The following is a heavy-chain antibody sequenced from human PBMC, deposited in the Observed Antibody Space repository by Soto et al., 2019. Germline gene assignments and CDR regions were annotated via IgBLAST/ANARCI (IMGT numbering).Heavy chain of an antibody. V-gene: IGHV3-72*01. D-gene: IGHD2-2*03. CDR2: TRNKANSYTT. J-gene: IGHJ6*03. Sequence: GGSLRLSCAASGFTFSDHYMDWVRQAPGKGLEWVGRTRNKANSYTTEYAASVKGRFTISRDDSKNSLYLQMNSLKTGDTAVYYCARDGYCSSTSCPGGYYYYMDVWGKGTTVTVSS. CDR1: GFTFSDHY. CDR3: ARDGYCSSTSCPGGYYYYMDV.